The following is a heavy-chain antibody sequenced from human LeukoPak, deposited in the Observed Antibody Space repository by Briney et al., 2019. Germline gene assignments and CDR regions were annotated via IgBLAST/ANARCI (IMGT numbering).Heavy chain of an antibody. CDR2: IYYSGST. CDR1: GGSISSYY. CDR3: ARHPRRTVGYCSGGSCYPY. V-gene: IGHV4-59*08. J-gene: IGHJ4*02. Sequence: PSETLSLTCTVSGGSISSYYWSWIRQPPGKGLEWIGYIYYSGSTSYNPSLKSRVTISVDTSKNQFSLKLSSVTAADTAVYYCARHPRRTVGYCSGGSCYPYWGQGTLVTVSS. D-gene: IGHD2-15*01.